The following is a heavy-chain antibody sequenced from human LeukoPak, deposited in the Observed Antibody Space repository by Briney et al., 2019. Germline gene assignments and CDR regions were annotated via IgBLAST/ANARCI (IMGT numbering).Heavy chain of an antibody. CDR1: GGTFSSYA. CDR2: IIPIFGTA. CDR3: AGDSGDGYNYLDY. J-gene: IGHJ4*02. Sequence: SVKVSCKASGGTFSSYAISWVRQAPGQGLEWMGGIIPIFGTANYAQKFQGRVTITADESTSTAYMELSSLRSEDTAVYYCAGDSGDGYNYLDYWGQGTLVTVSS. D-gene: IGHD5-24*01. V-gene: IGHV1-69*13.